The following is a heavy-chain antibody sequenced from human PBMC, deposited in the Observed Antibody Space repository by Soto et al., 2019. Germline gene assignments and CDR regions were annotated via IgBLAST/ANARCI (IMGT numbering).Heavy chain of an antibody. V-gene: IGHV3-23*01. CDR1: GFTFSSYA. D-gene: IGHD2-21*02. Sequence: SLRLSCAASGFTFSSYAMSWVRQAPGKGLEWVSAISGSGGSTYYADSVKGRFTISRDNSKNTLYLQMNSLRAEDTAVYYCASPGKSVVVTWYYFDYWGQGTLVTVSS. CDR3: ASPGKSVVVTWYYFDY. J-gene: IGHJ4*02. CDR2: ISGSGGST.